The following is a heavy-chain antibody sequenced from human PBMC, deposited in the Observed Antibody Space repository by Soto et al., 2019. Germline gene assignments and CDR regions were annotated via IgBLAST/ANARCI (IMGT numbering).Heavy chain of an antibody. V-gene: IGHV3-33*01. Sequence: QVQLVESGGGVVQPGRSLRLSCAASGFTFSSYGMHWVRQAPGKGLEWVAVIWYDGSNKYYADSVKGRFTISRDNSKNTLYLQMNSLRAEDTAVYYSARERTTVTTYGAFDIWGQGTMVTVSS. CDR1: GFTFSSYG. CDR3: ARERTTVTTYGAFDI. J-gene: IGHJ3*02. D-gene: IGHD4-17*01. CDR2: IWYDGSNK.